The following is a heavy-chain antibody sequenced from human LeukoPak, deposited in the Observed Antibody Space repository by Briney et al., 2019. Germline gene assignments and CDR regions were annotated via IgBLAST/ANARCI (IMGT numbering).Heavy chain of an antibody. V-gene: IGHV4-30-2*01. Sequence: PSQTLSLTCAVSGGSISSGGYFWSWIRQPPGKGLEWIGYIYHSGSTYYNPFLKSRVTISVDRSKNQFSLKLSSVTAADTAVYYCARVRDGYNQFDYWGQGTLVTVSS. CDR2: IYHSGST. CDR3: ARVRDGYNQFDY. D-gene: IGHD5-24*01. CDR1: GGSISSGGYF. J-gene: IGHJ4*02.